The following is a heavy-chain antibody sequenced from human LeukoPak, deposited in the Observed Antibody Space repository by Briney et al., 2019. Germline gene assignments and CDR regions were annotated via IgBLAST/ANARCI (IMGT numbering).Heavy chain of an antibody. Sequence: GASVKASCKASGYTFTSYDINWVRQATGQGLEWMGWMNPNSGNTGYAQKLQGRVTMTRNTSISTAYMELSSLRSEDTAVYYCARGDCSGGSCYSTSWGQGTLVTVSS. CDR2: MNPNSGNT. D-gene: IGHD2-15*01. CDR3: ARGDCSGGSCYSTS. CDR1: GYTFTSYD. V-gene: IGHV1-8*01. J-gene: IGHJ5*02.